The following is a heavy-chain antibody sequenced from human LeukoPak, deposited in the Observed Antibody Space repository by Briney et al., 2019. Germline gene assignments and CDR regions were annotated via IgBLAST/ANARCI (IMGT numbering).Heavy chain of an antibody. CDR3: AKVREMDTILGKFDN. Sequence: PGGSLRLSCAASGFTFSSYAMSWVRQAPGKGLEWVSAISGNGGRTYCADSVKGRFTISRDNSKNTLYLQMNSLRPEDTAVYYCAKVREMDTILGKFDNWGQGTLVTVSS. V-gene: IGHV3-23*01. J-gene: IGHJ5*02. D-gene: IGHD5-24*01. CDR2: ISGNGGRT. CDR1: GFTFSSYA.